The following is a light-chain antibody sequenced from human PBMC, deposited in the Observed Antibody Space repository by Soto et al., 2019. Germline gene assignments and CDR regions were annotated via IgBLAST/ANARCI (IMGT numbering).Light chain of an antibody. Sequence: IVMTQSPATLSVSPGERAILSCRASQSVSNNLAWYQQKPGQAPRLLIYGASTRATGIPARFSGSGSGTEFTLTISSLQSEDFALYYCQQYNNWPRTFGQGTKVDIK. J-gene: IGKJ1*01. CDR2: GAS. V-gene: IGKV3-15*01. CDR3: QQYNNWPRT. CDR1: QSVSNN.